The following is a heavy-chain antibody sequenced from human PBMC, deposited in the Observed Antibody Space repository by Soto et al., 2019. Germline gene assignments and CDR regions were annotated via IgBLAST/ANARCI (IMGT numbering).Heavy chain of an antibody. CDR3: AKYWHGMDV. J-gene: IGHJ6*02. V-gene: IGHV3-30*18. Sequence: FSSFGVRRVRQAPGKGLEWVAVISYDGSNKYYADSVKGRFTISRDNSKNTLYLQMNSLRAEDTAVYYCAKYWHGMDVWGQGT. CDR2: ISYDGSNK. CDR1: FSSFG. D-gene: IGHD2-15*01.